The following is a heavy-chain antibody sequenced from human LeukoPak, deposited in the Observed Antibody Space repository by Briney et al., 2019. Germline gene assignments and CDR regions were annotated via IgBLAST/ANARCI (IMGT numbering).Heavy chain of an antibody. V-gene: IGHV3-23*01. Sequence: PGGSLRLSCAASGFTFSSYAMSWVRQAPGKGLGWVSAISGSGGSTYYADSVKGRFTISRDNSKNTLYLQMNSLRAEDTAVYYCAKDGVGYYGSGSYTNWGQGTLVTVSS. CDR2: ISGSGGST. D-gene: IGHD3-10*01. J-gene: IGHJ4*02. CDR3: AKDGVGYYGSGSYTN. CDR1: GFTFSSYA.